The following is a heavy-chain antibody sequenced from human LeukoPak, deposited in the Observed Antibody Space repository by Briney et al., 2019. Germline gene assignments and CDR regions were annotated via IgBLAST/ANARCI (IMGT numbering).Heavy chain of an antibody. J-gene: IGHJ4*02. CDR2: IIPIFGTA. CDR1: GGTFSSYA. CDR3: ARSHIKYSGYDWYYFDY. V-gene: IGHV1-69*13. D-gene: IGHD5-12*01. Sequence: SVKVSCKASGGTFSSYAISWVRQAPGQGLEWMGGIIPIFGTANYAQKFQGRVTITADESTSTAYMELSSLRSEDTAVYYCARSHIKYSGYDWYYFDYWGQGTLVTVSS.